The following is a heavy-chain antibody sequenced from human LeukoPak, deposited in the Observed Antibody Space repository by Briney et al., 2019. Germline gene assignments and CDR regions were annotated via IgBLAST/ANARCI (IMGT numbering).Heavy chain of an antibody. CDR1: GFTFSDYY. Sequence: GGSLRLSCAASGFTFSDYYMSWIRQAPGKGLEWVSYISSSGSTIYYADSAKGRFTISRDNAKNSLYLQMNSLRAEDTAVYYCARTDYGEPSLDFQHWGQGTLVTVSS. V-gene: IGHV3-11*01. CDR2: ISSSGSTI. CDR3: ARTDYGEPSLDFQH. J-gene: IGHJ1*01. D-gene: IGHD4-17*01.